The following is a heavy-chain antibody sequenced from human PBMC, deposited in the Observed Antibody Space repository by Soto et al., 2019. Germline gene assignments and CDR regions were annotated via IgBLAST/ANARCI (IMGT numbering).Heavy chain of an antibody. CDR1: GYSFTSYW. Sequence: PGESLKISCKGSGYSFTSYWIGWVRQMPGKGLEWMGIIYPGDSDTRYSPSFQGQVTISADKSISTAYLQWSSLKASDTAMYYCARLPIVGATTSSYYYYGMDVWGQGTTVTVSS. CDR2: IYPGDSDT. V-gene: IGHV5-51*01. CDR3: ARLPIVGATTSSYYYYGMDV. D-gene: IGHD1-26*01. J-gene: IGHJ6*02.